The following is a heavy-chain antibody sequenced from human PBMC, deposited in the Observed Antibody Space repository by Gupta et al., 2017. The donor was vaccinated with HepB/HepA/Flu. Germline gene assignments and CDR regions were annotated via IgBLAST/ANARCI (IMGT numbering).Heavy chain of an antibody. CDR1: GFPFSRFS. V-gene: IGHV3-21*02. D-gene: IGHD3-16*01. CDR2: SRVGNDI. J-gene: IGHJ5*02. CDR3: ARNRLADSWFDP. Sequence: EVLLVESGGGLVKPGGSLRLSCEGSGFPFSRFSMHWIRQAPGKGLEWGSSSRVGNDIYYAESVKGRFTISRDNSKNSLFLEMRNLRDEDTAVYYCARNRLADSWFDPWGQGTLVTVSS.